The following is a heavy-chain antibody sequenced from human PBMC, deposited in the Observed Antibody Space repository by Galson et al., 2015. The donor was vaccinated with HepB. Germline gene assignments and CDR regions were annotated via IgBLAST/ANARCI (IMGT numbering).Heavy chain of an antibody. CDR2: IYTSGST. CDR3: ARDRGYCSSTSCYTITSAFDI. D-gene: IGHD2-2*02. CDR1: GGSISSGSYY. Sequence: LSLTCTVSGGSISSGSYYWSWIRQPAGKGLEWIGRIYTSGSTNYNPSLKSRVTMSVDTSKNQFSLKLSSVTAADTAVYYCARDRGYCSSTSCYTITSAFDIWGQGTMVTVSS. V-gene: IGHV4-61*02. J-gene: IGHJ3*02.